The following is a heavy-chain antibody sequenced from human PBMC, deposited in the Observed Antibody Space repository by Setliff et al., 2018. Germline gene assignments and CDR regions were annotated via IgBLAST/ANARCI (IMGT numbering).Heavy chain of an antibody. CDR3: ARGSRFGTIVYRGDYYLDV. CDR1: GYTFSTYA. CDR2: INTNTGNP. J-gene: IGHJ6*03. V-gene: IGHV7-4-1*02. D-gene: IGHD3-10*01. Sequence: ASVKVSCKGSGYTFSTYAIIWMRQAPRQGLEWMGWINTNTGNPSYAQGFTGRFVFSLDTSVSTAYLQISSLKAEDTAIYYCARGSRFGTIVYRGDYYLDVWGKGTTVTV.